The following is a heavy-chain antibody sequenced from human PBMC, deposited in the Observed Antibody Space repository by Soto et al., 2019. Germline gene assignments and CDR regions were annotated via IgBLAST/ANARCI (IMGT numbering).Heavy chain of an antibody. CDR1: GFTFSSYA. CDR3: ARGPRAGAFDI. J-gene: IGHJ3*02. CDR2: ISYDGSNK. V-gene: IGHV3-30-3*01. Sequence: VQLVESGGGVVQPGRSLRLSCAASGFTFSSYAMHWVRQAPGKGLEWVAVISYDGSNKYYADSVKGRFTISRDNSKNTLYLQMNSLRAEDTAVYYCARGPRAGAFDIWGQGTMVTVSS.